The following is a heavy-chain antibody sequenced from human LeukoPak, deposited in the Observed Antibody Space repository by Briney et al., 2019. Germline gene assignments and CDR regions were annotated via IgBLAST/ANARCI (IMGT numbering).Heavy chain of an antibody. CDR2: ISAYNGNT. J-gene: IGHJ3*02. CDR3: ARVTFTDDAFDI. CDR1: GYTFTSYG. Sequence: EASVKVPCKASGYTFTSYGISWVRQAPGQGLEWMGWISAYNGNTNYAQKLQGRVTMTTDTSTSTAYMELRSLRSDDTAVYYCARVTFTDDAFDIWGQGTMVTVSS. D-gene: IGHD1-20*01. V-gene: IGHV1-18*01.